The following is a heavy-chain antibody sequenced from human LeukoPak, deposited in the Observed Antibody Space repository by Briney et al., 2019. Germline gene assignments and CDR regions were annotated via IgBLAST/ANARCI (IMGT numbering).Heavy chain of an antibody. J-gene: IGHJ4*02. CDR3: AKVPGGGYQLLEGFDY. Sequence: GGSLRLSCAASGFTFSSYGMHWVRQAPGKGLEWVAFIRYDGSNKYYADSVKGRFTISRDNSKNTLYLQMNSLRAEDTAVYYCAKVPGGGYQLLEGFDYWGQGTLVTVSS. D-gene: IGHD2-2*01. V-gene: IGHV3-30*02. CDR2: IRYDGSNK. CDR1: GFTFSSYG.